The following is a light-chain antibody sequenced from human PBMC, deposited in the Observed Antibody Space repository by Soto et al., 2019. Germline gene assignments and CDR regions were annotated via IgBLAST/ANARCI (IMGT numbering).Light chain of an antibody. V-gene: IGKV4-1*01. CDR1: QSLLSSSDNRNY. Sequence: DVVMTQSPDSLALSLGERATINCKSSQSLLSSSDNRNYLAWFQQKVGQPPKLLIRWASTRESGVPDRFSASGSATDVTLTINSLQAEDVAVYYCQTYYRVPLTFGGWTKVELK. CDR3: QTYYRVPLT. J-gene: IGKJ4*01. CDR2: WAS.